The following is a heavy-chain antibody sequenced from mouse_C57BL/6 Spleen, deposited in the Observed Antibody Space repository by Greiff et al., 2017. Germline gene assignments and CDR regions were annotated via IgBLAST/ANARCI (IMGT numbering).Heavy chain of an antibody. Sequence: VQLQQSGPELVKPGASVKLSCKASGYTFTSYDINWVKQRPGQGLEWIGWIYPRDGSTKYKEKFKGKATLTVDTSSSTAYMELHSLTSEDSAVYFCARSSNYYGSSYWYFDVWGTGTTVTVSS. CDR3: ARSSNYYGSSYWYFDV. D-gene: IGHD1-1*01. V-gene: IGHV1-85*01. CDR2: IYPRDGST. J-gene: IGHJ1*03. CDR1: GYTFTSYD.